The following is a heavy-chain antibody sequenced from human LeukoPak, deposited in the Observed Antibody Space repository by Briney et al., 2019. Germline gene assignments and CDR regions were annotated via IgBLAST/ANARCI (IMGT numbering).Heavy chain of an antibody. CDR1: GYTFTGYY. V-gene: IGHV1-2*02. D-gene: IGHD3-22*01. CDR3: ARDNGHYDSSGPFRY. J-gene: IGHJ4*02. CDR2: INPNSGGT. Sequence: ASVKVSCKASGYTFTGYYMHWVRQAPGQGLEWMAWINPNSGGTNYAQKFQGRVTMTRDTSISTAYMELRSLRSDDTAVYYCARDNGHYDSSGPFRYWGQGNLVTVSS.